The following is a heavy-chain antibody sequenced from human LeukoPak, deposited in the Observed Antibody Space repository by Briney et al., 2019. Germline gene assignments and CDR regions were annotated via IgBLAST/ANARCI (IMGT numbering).Heavy chain of an antibody. V-gene: IGHV3-30-3*01. D-gene: IGHD3-22*01. CDR1: GFTFSSYA. CDR3: ARGAYDSSGVDY. Sequence: QAGGSLRLSCAASGFTFSSYAMHWVRQAPGKGLEWVAVISYDGSNKYYADSVKGRFTISRDNSKNTLYLQMNSLRAEDTAVYYCARGAYDSSGVDYWGQGTLVTVSS. J-gene: IGHJ4*02. CDR2: ISYDGSNK.